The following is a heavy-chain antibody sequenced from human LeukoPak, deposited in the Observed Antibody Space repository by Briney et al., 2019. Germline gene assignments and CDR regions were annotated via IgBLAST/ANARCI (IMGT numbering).Heavy chain of an antibody. CDR2: ISSSSRHI. CDR3: ARGVGLGGWFDP. V-gene: IGHV3-21*01. J-gene: IGHJ5*02. Sequence: PGGSLRLSCAASGFTFSNAWMNWVRQAPGKGLEWVSSISSSSRHIYYADSAKGRFTISRDNAKNSLYLQMNSLRVEDTAVYYCARGVGLGGWFDPWGQGTLVTVSS. CDR1: GFTFSNAW. D-gene: IGHD3-16*01.